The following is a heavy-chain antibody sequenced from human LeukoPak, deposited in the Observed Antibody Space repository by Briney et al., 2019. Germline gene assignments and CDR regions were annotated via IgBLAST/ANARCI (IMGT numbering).Heavy chain of an antibody. D-gene: IGHD3-3*01. V-gene: IGHV4-59*12. J-gene: IGHJ4*02. CDR1: GGSISSYY. CDR3: ARDFRRTIFDY. Sequence: SETLSLTCTVSGGSISSYYWSWIRQPPGKGLEWIGYIYYSGSTNYNPSLKSRVTISVDTSKNQFSLKLSSVTAADTAVYYCARDFRRTIFDYWGQGTLVTVSS. CDR2: IYYSGST.